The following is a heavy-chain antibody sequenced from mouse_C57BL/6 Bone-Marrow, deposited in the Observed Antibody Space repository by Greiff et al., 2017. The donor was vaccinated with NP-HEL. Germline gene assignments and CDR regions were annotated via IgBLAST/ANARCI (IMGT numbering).Heavy chain of an antibody. Sequence: EVKLQESGPGLVKPSQSLSLTCSVTGYSITSGYYWNWIRQFPGNKLEWMGYISYDGSNNYNPSLKNRISITRDTSKNQFFLKLNSVTTEDTATYYCARGYYSNYVDYWGQGTTLTVSS. CDR2: ISYDGSN. J-gene: IGHJ2*01. CDR1: GYSITSGYY. CDR3: ARGYYSNYVDY. D-gene: IGHD2-5*01. V-gene: IGHV3-6*01.